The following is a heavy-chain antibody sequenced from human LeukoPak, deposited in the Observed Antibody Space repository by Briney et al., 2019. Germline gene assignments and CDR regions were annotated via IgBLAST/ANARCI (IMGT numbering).Heavy chain of an antibody. J-gene: IGHJ4*02. CDR1: GYTFTGYY. V-gene: IGHV1-2*02. D-gene: IGHD6-13*01. Sequence: ASVKVSCKASGYTFTGYYMHWVRQAPGQGLEWMGWINPNSGGTNYAQKFQGRVTMTRDTSISTAYMERSRLRSEDTAVYYCARDPRIAAAGLRTLYDYWGQGTLVTVSS. CDR2: INPNSGGT. CDR3: ARDPRIAAAGLRTLYDY.